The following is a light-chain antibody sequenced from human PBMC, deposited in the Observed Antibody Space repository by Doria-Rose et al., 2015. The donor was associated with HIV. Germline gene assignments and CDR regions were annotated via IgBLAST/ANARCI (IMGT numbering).Light chain of an antibody. V-gene: IGKV4-1*01. CDR2: WAS. Sequence: DIQMTQSPESLGMSLGERATLNCKSNQSLLYTSKHYLAWYQQKPGQPPKLLIYWASTRQSGVPARFSGSGSGTDFTLTISSLEAEDVAVYYGRQYYDTPSFGPGTTVDIK. CDR1: QSLLYTSKHY. J-gene: IGKJ3*01. CDR3: RQYYDTPS.